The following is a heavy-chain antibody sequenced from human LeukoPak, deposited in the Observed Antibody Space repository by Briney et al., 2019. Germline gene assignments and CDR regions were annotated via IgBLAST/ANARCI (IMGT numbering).Heavy chain of an antibody. V-gene: IGHV1-18*01. D-gene: IGHD4-23*01. Sequence: ASVNVSCKASGYTFTNYGISWVRQAPGQGLEWMGWISAYNGYTDYTQKFQFRVTMTTDTSTSTAYMELRSLRSDDTAVYYCARDKAVTTEVTQHFQHWGQGTLVTVSS. CDR1: GYTFTNYG. CDR2: ISAYNGYT. CDR3: ARDKAVTTEVTQHFQH. J-gene: IGHJ1*01.